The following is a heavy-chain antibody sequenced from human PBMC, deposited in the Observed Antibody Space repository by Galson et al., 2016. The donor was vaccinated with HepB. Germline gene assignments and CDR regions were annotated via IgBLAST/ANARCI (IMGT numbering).Heavy chain of an antibody. V-gene: IGHV4-61*02. CDR3: ARDDNFRSLIDP. D-gene: IGHD5-24*01. CDR2: ISPSGTT. Sequence: TLSLTCAVSGDSITSGAYYWTWIRQPAGRRPEWIGRISPSGTTTYNPSLRSRANISIDRSRNHFSLSLRLVTTTDTAVYYCARDDNFRSLIDPWGQGILVTVSS. J-gene: IGHJ5*02. CDR1: GDSITSGAYY.